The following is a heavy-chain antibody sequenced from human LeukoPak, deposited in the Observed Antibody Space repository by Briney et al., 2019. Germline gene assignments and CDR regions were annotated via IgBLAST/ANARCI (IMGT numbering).Heavy chain of an antibody. V-gene: IGHV4-38-2*01. CDR1: GYSISSGYY. J-gene: IGHJ6*03. CDR3: ARGDIVPHYYYYMDV. Sequence: SETLSLTCAVSGYSISSGYYWGWIRQPPGKGLEWIGSIYHSGSTYYNPSLKSRVTISVDTSKNQFSLKLSSVTAADTAVYYGARGDIVPHYYYYMDVWGKGTTVTVSS. D-gene: IGHD2-8*01. CDR2: IYHSGST.